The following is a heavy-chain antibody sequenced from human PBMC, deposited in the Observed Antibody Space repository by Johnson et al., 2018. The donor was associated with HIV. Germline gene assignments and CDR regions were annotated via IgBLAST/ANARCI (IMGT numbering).Heavy chain of an antibody. J-gene: IGHJ3*02. CDR2: IKSKTDGGTT. V-gene: IGHV3-15*01. CDR3: TTLPPTWRAFHI. CDR1: GFTFSNAW. D-gene: IGHD4-11*01. Sequence: VQLVESGGGLVQPGGSLRLSCAASGFTFSNAWMSWVRQAPGKGLEWIGRIKSKTDGGTTDYAAPVKGRFSISRDDSKNTLYLQMNSLKTEDTAVYFCTTLPPTWRAFHIWGQGTMVTVSS.